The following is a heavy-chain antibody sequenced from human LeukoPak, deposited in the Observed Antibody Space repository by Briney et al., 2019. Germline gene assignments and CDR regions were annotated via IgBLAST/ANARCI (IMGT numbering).Heavy chain of an antibody. CDR2: MNPNSGNT. CDR1: GYTFTSYD. J-gene: IGHJ6*03. V-gene: IGHV1-8*01. Sequence: ASVKVSCKASGYTFTSYDINWVRQATGQGLEWMGWMNPNSGNTGYAQKFQGRVTMTRSTSINTAYMELSGLRSEDTAVYYCARGPNYAFWSGSYYYYMDVWGKGTTVTVSS. D-gene: IGHD3-3*01. CDR3: ARGPNYAFWSGSYYYYMDV.